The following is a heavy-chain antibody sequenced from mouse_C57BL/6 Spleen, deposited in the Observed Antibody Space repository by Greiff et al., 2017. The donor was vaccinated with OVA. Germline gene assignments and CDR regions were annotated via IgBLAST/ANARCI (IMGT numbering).Heavy chain of an antibody. CDR1: GYTFTSYW. Sequence: VQRVESGAELAKPGASVKLSCKASGYTFTSYWMHWVKQRPGQGLEWIGYINPSSGYTKYNQKFKDKATLTADKSSSTAYMQLSSLAYEDSAVYYCARSDYGSSYNYAMDYWGQGTSVTVSS. CDR2: INPSSGYT. CDR3: ARSDYGSSYNYAMDY. V-gene: IGHV1-7*01. J-gene: IGHJ4*01. D-gene: IGHD1-1*01.